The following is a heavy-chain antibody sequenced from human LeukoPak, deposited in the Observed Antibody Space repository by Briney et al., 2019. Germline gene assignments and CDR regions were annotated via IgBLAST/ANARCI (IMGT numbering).Heavy chain of an antibody. J-gene: IGHJ6*02. D-gene: IGHD4-17*01. CDR1: GGSISSYY. Sequence: SETLSLTCTVSGGSISSYYWSWIRQPPGNGLEWIGYIYYSGSTNYNPSLKSRVTISVDTSKNQFSLKLSSVTAADTAVYYCARATTVTDADAQRCYYYNGMDVWGQGTTVTVSS. CDR2: IYYSGST. V-gene: IGHV4-59*12. CDR3: ARATTVTDADAQRCYYYNGMDV.